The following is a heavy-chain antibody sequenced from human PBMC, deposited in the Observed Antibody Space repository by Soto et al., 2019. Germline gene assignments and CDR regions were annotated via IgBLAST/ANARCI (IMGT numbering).Heavy chain of an antibody. D-gene: IGHD2-2*01. CDR1: GYTFIGYY. V-gene: IGHV1-2*02. CDR3: ACALPAATPTGFDY. Sequence: QVQLVQSGAEGKKPGASVKVSCKASGYTFIGYYMHWVRQAPGHGLEWMGWINPNSGGTNYAQKFQGRVTMTRDTSISTAYMELSRLRSDDTAVYYCACALPAATPTGFDYWGQGTLVTVSS. J-gene: IGHJ4*02. CDR2: INPNSGGT.